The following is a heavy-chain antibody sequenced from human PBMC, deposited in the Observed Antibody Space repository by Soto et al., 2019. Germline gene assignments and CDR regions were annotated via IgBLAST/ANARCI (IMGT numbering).Heavy chain of an antibody. CDR3: AKDRHDYSNYFDH. V-gene: IGHV3-30*18. Sequence: QVQLVESGGGVVQPGRSLRLSCAASGFTFSSYGMHWVRQAPGKGLEWVTVISYDGSNKYYVDSVKGRFTISRDNSKNTLYLQMNSLRAEETAVYYCAKDRHDYSNYFDHWGQGTLVTVSS. CDR1: GFTFSSYG. J-gene: IGHJ4*02. D-gene: IGHD4-4*01. CDR2: ISYDGSNK.